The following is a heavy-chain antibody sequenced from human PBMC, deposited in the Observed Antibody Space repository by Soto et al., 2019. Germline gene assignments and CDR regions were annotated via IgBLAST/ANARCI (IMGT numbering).Heavy chain of an antibody. CDR1: GFTFSSYS. Sequence: GGSLRLSCAASGFTFSSYSMNWVRQAPGKGLEWFSSISSSSSYIYYADSVKGRFTISRDNAKNSLYLQMNSLRAEDTTVYYCARVGVTVTTIDYWGQGTLVTVSS. D-gene: IGHD4-17*01. J-gene: IGHJ4*02. CDR3: ARVGVTVTTIDY. V-gene: IGHV3-21*01. CDR2: ISSSSSYI.